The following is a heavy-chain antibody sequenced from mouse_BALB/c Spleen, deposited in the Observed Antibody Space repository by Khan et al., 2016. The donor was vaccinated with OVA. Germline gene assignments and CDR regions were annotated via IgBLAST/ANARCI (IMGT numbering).Heavy chain of an antibody. J-gene: IGHJ2*01. V-gene: IGHV3-2*02. Sequence: EVQLVESGPGLVKPSQSLSLTCTVTGYSITSGYGWNWIRQFPGNKLEWMGYISYSCSTNYNPSLKSRISITRYTSKHQFFLQLNSVTTEDTATYYCARTARIKYWGQGTTLTVSS. CDR3: ARTARIKY. CDR1: GYSITSGYG. CDR2: ISYSCST. D-gene: IGHD1-2*01.